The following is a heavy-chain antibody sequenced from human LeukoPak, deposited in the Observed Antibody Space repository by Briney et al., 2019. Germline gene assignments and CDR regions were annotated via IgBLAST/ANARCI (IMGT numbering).Heavy chain of an antibody. Sequence: PGASVKLSCKTSGYTFSSYGIAWVRQAPGQGLEWMGWISAYNGKANYAQNLQGRVTMTTDTSTSTGYMELRSPRSDDTAVYYCAREGALHDTGDHYLSWFDPWGQGTLVTVSS. D-gene: IGHD2-8*02. CDR2: ISAYNGKA. CDR3: AREGALHDTGDHYLSWFDP. CDR1: GYTFSSYG. J-gene: IGHJ5*02. V-gene: IGHV1-18*01.